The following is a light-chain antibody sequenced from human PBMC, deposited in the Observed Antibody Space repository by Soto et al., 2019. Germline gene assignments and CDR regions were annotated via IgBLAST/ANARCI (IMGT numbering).Light chain of an antibody. Sequence: QSVLTQPPSVSAAPGQTVTISCSGSSANIGSRYVSWYQQFPGSAPKLLIYDNDKRPSGTPDRFSGSKSGASATLGITGLQTGDEADYYCGTWDTSLSAEVFGGGTNLTVL. V-gene: IGLV1-51*01. CDR3: GTWDTSLSAEV. CDR2: DND. J-gene: IGLJ3*02. CDR1: SANIGSRY.